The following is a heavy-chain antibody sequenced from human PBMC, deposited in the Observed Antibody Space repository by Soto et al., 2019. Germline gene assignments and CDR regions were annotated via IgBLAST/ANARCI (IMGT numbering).Heavy chain of an antibody. CDR3: AGVLAGGLYYFDY. CDR1: GGSFSGYY. J-gene: IGHJ4*02. CDR2: INHSGST. D-gene: IGHD7-27*01. V-gene: IGHV4-34*01. Sequence: SETLSLTCAVYGGSFSGYYWSWIRQPPGKGLEWIGEINHSGSTNYNPSLKSRVTTSVDTSKNQFSLKLSSVTAADTAVYYCAGVLAGGLYYFDYWGQGTLVTVSS.